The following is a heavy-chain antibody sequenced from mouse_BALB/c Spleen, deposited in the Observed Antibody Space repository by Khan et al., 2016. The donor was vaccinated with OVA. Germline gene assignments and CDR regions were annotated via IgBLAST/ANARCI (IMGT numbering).Heavy chain of an antibody. V-gene: IGHV2-6*02. CDR3: VRWFDSDSSLYAMDY. Sequence: VQLQESGPGLVAPSQSLSITCTVSGFSLTTYGVHWVRQPPGKGLEWLVVIWTDGSTNYNSVLKSRLSIIKDKSKSQVFLKMNSLQTDDTAMYYSVRWFDSDSSLYAMDYWGQGTSVTVSS. CDR2: IWTDGST. CDR1: GFSLTTYG. J-gene: IGHJ4*01. D-gene: IGHD2-12*01.